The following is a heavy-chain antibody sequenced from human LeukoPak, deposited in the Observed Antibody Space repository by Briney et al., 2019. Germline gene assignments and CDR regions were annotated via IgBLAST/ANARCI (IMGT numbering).Heavy chain of an antibody. Sequence: GGSLRLSCAASGFTFRNYWMHWVRQAPGKGLVWVSRINSDGSSTSYADSVKGRFTISRDNAKNTLYLQMNSLRAEDTAVYYCARDRVAAQNRVGYFDYWGQGTLVTVSS. D-gene: IGHD2-15*01. V-gene: IGHV3-74*01. CDR2: INSDGSST. CDR1: GFTFRNYW. J-gene: IGHJ4*02. CDR3: ARDRVAAQNRVGYFDY.